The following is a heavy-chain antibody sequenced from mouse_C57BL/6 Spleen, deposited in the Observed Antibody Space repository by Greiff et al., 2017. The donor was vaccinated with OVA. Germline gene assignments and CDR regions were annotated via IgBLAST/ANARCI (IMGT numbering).Heavy chain of an antibody. CDR3: ARSYGSSYLYWYFDV. D-gene: IGHD1-1*01. CDR2: IDPSDSYT. V-gene: IGHV1-69*01. Sequence: QVQLQQPGAELVMPGASVKLSCKASGYTFTSYWMHWVKQRPGQGLEWIGEIDPSDSYTNYNQKFKGKSTLTVDKSSSTAYMQLSSLTSEDSAVYYCARSYGSSYLYWYFDVWGTGTTVTVSS. J-gene: IGHJ1*03. CDR1: GYTFTSYW.